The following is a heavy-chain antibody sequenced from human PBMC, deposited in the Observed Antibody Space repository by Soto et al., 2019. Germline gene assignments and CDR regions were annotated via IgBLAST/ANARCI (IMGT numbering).Heavy chain of an antibody. CDR1: GGTFSSYA. Sequence: ASVKVSCKASGGTFSSYAISWVRQAPGQGLEWMGGIIPIFGTANYAQKFQGRVTITADESTSTAYMELSSLRSEDTAVYYCARSSGFPHYWFDYWGQGTLVTVSS. V-gene: IGHV1-69*13. CDR2: IIPIFGTA. J-gene: IGHJ4*02. CDR3: ARSSGFPHYWFDY. D-gene: IGHD3-22*01.